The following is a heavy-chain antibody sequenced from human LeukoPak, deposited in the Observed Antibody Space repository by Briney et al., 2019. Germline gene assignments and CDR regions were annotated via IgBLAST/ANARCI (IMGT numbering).Heavy chain of an antibody. CDR2: IYYNANT. D-gene: IGHD1-26*01. J-gene: IGHJ6*02. V-gene: IGHV4-34*01. CDR3: ARVGATPRYYNYYGMDV. CDR1: GGSFSGYY. Sequence: SETLSLTCAVYGGSFSGYYWSWIRQPPGKGLEWIGSIYYNANTYYNPSLKSRITISVDTSKNQFSLRLSSVTAADTAVYYCARVGATPRYYNYYGMDVWGQGTTVTVSS.